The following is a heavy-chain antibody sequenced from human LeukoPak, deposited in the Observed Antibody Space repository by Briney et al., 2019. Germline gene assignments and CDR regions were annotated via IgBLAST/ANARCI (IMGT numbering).Heavy chain of an antibody. D-gene: IGHD6-13*01. CDR2: IYYSGLT. J-gene: IGHJ5*02. CDR3: ARGKIRADWLDP. CDR1: GGSVSSSSYY. Sequence: NPSETLSLTCTVSGGSVSSSSYYWAWIRQPPGKGLEWIGSIYYSGLTNYSPSLKSRVTISGDPSKNQFSLKLSSVTAADMAVYYCARGKIRADWLDPWGQGTLVTVSS. V-gene: IGHV4-39*07.